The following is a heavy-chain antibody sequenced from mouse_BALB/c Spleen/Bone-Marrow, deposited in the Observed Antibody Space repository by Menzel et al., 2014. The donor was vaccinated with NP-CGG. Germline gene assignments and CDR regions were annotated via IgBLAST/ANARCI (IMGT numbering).Heavy chain of an antibody. D-gene: IGHD2-4*01. CDR3: TRFFYDYDGPWFAY. V-gene: IGHV1-4*01. CDR1: GYTFTSYT. Sequence: LVESGAELARPGASVKMSCKASGYTFTSYTMHWVKQRPGQGLEWIGYINPSSGYTNYNQKFKDKATLTADKSSSTAYMQLSSLTSEDSAVYYCTRFFYDYDGPWFAYWGQETLVPVSA. CDR2: INPSSGYT. J-gene: IGHJ3*01.